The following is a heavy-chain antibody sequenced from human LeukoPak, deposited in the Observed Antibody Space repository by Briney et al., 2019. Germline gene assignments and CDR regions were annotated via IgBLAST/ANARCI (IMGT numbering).Heavy chain of an antibody. J-gene: IGHJ4*02. Sequence: GGSLRLSCAASGFTFSRHWMSWVRQAPGKGLEGVANIKQDGSEKDYVDSVKGRFTISRDNAKNSLYLQMNSLTAEDTAVYYCARESFAARWDWGQGTLVTVSS. V-gene: IGHV3-7*01. CDR3: ARESFAARWD. D-gene: IGHD6-6*01. CDR2: IKQDGSEK. CDR1: GFTFSRHW.